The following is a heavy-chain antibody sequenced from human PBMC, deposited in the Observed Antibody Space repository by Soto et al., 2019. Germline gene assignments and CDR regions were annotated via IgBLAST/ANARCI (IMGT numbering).Heavy chain of an antibody. J-gene: IGHJ4*01. V-gene: IGHV4-31*03. Sequence: QVQLQESGPGLVKPSQTLSLTCTVSGGSISSGGYYWSWIRQHPGKGLEWIGYIYYSGSTYYNPSLNSRVTISVXTSXNQFSLKLSSVTAXDXXXXXXXXXXXXXQLLYEASYFDY. CDR1: GGSISSGGYY. D-gene: IGHD2-2*02. CDR3: XXXXXXXQLLYEASYFDY. CDR2: IYYSGST.